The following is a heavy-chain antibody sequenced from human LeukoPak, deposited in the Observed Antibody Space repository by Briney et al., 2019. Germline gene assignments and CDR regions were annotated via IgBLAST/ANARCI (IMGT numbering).Heavy chain of an antibody. D-gene: IGHD3-10*01. V-gene: IGHV4-59*08. CDR2: IYNSGSN. CDR1: GGSISSDY. Sequence: PSETLSLTCTVSGGSISSDYRQWIRQPPGKGLEWIGYIYNSGSNNYNPSLKSRVTISIDTSKNQFSLKLTTVTAADTAVNYCATRGYWGQGTLVTVSS. J-gene: IGHJ4*02. CDR3: ATRGY.